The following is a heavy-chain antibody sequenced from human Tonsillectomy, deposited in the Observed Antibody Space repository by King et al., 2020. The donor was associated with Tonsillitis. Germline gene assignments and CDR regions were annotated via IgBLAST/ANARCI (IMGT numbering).Heavy chain of an antibody. V-gene: IGHV3-21*01. J-gene: IGHJ4*02. D-gene: IGHD6-13*01. CDR1: GFTFSSCT. Sequence: VQLVESGGGLVKPGGSLRLSCAASGFTFSSCTMNWVRQAPGKGLEWVSSISSDSSYIYYADSVKGRFTISRDNAKKSLYLQMNSLRAEDTAVYYCARDLKQLLSPYYFDYWGQGTLVTVSS. CDR2: ISSDSSYI. CDR3: ARDLKQLLSPYYFDY.